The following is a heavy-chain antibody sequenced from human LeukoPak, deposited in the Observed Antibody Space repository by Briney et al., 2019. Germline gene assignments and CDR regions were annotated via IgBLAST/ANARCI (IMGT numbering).Heavy chain of an antibody. CDR1: GFTFSSYA. CDR3: ARDLGY. J-gene: IGHJ4*02. V-gene: IGHV3-30-3*01. Sequence: GGSLRLSCAASGFTFSSYAMHWVRQAPGKGLEWVAVISYDGSNKYYADSVKGRFTISRDNSKNTLYLQMNSLRAEDTAVYYCARDLGYWGQGTLVTVSS. CDR2: ISYDGSNK.